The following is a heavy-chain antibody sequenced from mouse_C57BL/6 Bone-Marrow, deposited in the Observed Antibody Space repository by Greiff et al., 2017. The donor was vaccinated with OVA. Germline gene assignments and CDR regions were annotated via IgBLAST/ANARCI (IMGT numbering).Heavy chain of an antibody. D-gene: IGHD2-3*01. CDR2: IWSDGST. CDR3: ARQDDGYLHWYFDV. V-gene: IGHV2-6-1*01. J-gene: IGHJ1*03. CDR1: GFSLTSYG. Sequence: VKLMESGPGLVAPSQSLSITCTVSGFSLTSYGVHWVRQPPGKGLEWLVVIWSDGSTTYNSALKSRLSISKDNSKSQVFLKMNSLQTDDTAMYYCARQDDGYLHWYFDVWGTGTTVTVSS.